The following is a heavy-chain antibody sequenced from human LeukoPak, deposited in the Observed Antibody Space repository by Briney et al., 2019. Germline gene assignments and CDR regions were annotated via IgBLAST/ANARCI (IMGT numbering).Heavy chain of an antibody. CDR3: ARGNFERGYSYGLTRFDY. Sequence: PSETLSLTCTVSGGSISSSPYSWAWIRQPPGKGLEWIGNIYDSGSTYYSPSLKSRVTISVDTSKNQFSLKLSSVTAADTAVYYCARGNFERGYSYGLTRFDYWGQGTLVTVSS. CDR1: GGSISSSPYS. CDR2: IYDSGST. V-gene: IGHV4-39*01. J-gene: IGHJ4*01. D-gene: IGHD5-18*01.